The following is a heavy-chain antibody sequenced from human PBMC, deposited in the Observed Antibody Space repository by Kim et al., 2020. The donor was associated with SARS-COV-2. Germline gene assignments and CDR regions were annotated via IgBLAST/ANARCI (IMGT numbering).Heavy chain of an antibody. V-gene: IGHV4-39*07. J-gene: IGHJ6*02. CDR3: ARDPYIVGATSIVYYYYGMDV. D-gene: IGHD1-26*01. CDR1: GGSISSSSYY. CDR2: IYYSGST. Sequence: SETLSLTCTVSGGSISSSSYYWGWIRQPPGKGLEWIGSIYYSGSTYYNPSLKSRVTISVDTSKNQFSLKLSSVTAADTAVYYCARDPYIVGATSIVYYYYGMDVWGQGTTVTVSS.